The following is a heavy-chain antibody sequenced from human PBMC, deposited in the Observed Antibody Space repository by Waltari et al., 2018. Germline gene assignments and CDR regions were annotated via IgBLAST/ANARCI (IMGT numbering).Heavy chain of an antibody. CDR3: ATDTGSGSYYKDY. CDR2: FAPEDGEK. J-gene: IGHJ4*02. D-gene: IGHD3-10*01. Sequence: QVQLVQSGAEVKKPGASVKVSCKVSGYTLTELSMHWVRQAPGKGLEWMGGFAPEDGEKIYEHKFQGRVTMTEDTSTDTAYMELSSLRSEDTAVYYCATDTGSGSYYKDYWGQGTLVTVSS. CDR1: GYTLTELS. V-gene: IGHV1-24*01.